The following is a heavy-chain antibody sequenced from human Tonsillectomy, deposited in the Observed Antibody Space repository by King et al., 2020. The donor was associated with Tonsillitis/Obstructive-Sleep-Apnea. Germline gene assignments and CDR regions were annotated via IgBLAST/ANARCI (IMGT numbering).Heavy chain of an antibody. V-gene: IGHV1-3*01. CDR3: ALNRRLPT. Sequence: QLVQSGAEVKKPGASVKVSCKASGYTFTTYAIHWVRQAPGQSLEWMGWINAGNGNTKYSQKFQGRVTITRDTSASTAYMELSSLRYEDTAVFYCALNRRLPTWGQGTPVIVSS. J-gene: IGHJ5*02. CDR2: INAGNGNT. CDR1: GYTFTTYA. D-gene: IGHD1/OR15-1a*01.